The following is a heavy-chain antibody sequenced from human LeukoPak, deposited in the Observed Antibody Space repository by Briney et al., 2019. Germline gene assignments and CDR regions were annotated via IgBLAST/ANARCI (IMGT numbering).Heavy chain of an antibody. D-gene: IGHD4-17*01. V-gene: IGHV3-53*01. Sequence: GGSLRLSCAASGFTGSNNYMSWVRQAPGKGLEWVSAIHSSGGTYYADSVKGRFTISRDTSKNTLYLQINSLRVEDTAVYYCIVFGDSNHWGQGTLVTVSS. CDR2: IHSSGGT. J-gene: IGHJ5*02. CDR1: GFTGSNNY. CDR3: IVFGDSNH.